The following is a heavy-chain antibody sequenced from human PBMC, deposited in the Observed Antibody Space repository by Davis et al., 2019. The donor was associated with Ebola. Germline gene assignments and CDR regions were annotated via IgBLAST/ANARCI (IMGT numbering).Heavy chain of an antibody. CDR2: ISSSSSYI. V-gene: IGHV3-21*04. Sequence: GGSLRLSCAASGFTFSSYGMHWVRQAPGKGLEWVSSISSSSSYIYYADSVKGRFTISRDNSKKTLYLQMNSLRAEDTAVYYCAKSGLSFGVVKYHYGMDVWGKGTTATVSS. D-gene: IGHD3-3*01. CDR3: AKSGLSFGVVKYHYGMDV. CDR1: GFTFSSYG. J-gene: IGHJ6*04.